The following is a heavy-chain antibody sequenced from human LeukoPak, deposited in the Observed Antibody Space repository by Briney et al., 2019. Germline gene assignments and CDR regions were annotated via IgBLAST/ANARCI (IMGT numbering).Heavy chain of an antibody. CDR1: GFTFSAYS. CDR3: ATYRQVLLPFES. D-gene: IGHD2-8*02. J-gene: IGHJ4*02. CDR2: IFPSGGEI. V-gene: IGHV3-21*04. Sequence: GGSLRLSCAASGFTFSAYSMNWVRQAPGKGLEWVSSIFPSGGEIHYADSVRGRFTISRDNSKSTLSLQMNSLRAEDTAIYYCATYRQVLLPFESWGQGTLVTVSS.